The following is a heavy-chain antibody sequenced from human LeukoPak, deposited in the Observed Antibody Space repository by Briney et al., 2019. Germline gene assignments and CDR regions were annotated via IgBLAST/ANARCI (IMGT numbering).Heavy chain of an antibody. CDR3: ASTTGSYSNYYYYGMDV. D-gene: IGHD1-26*01. CDR1: GYTFTSYG. V-gene: IGHV1-18*01. J-gene: IGHJ6*02. CDR2: ISAYNGNT. Sequence: ASVKVSCKASGYTFTSYGISWVRQAPRQGLEWMGWISAYNGNTNYAQKLQGRVTMTTDTSTSTAYMELRSLRSDDTAVYYCASTTGSYSNYYYYGMDVWGQGTTVTVSS.